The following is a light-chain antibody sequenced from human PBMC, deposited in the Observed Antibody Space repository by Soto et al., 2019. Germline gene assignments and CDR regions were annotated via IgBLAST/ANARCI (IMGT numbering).Light chain of an antibody. V-gene: IGKV1-33*01. Sequence: DVQMTQSPSSLSASIGDRVTITCQASQHINSYLCWYQNKPGKAPKLLIYDASNLGTGVPSRFSGSGSGTDFSFTITNLQHEDFATSYCQQHDTIPSRFGQGTKGDI. CDR3: QQHDTIPSR. CDR2: DAS. CDR1: QHINSY. J-gene: IGKJ2*03.